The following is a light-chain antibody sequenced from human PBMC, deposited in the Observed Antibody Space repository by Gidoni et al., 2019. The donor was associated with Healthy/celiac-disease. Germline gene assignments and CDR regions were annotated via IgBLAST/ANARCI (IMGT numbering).Light chain of an antibody. CDR1: QSVSSN. CDR3: QQYNNWPPELT. V-gene: IGKV3-15*01. J-gene: IGKJ4*01. CDR2: GAS. Sequence: EIVMTQSPTTLSVSPGERATLSCRASQSVSSNLAWYQQQPGQAPRPLIYGASTRATGIPARFSGSGSGTEFTLTISSLQSEDFAVSSCQQYNNWPPELTFGGGTKVEIK.